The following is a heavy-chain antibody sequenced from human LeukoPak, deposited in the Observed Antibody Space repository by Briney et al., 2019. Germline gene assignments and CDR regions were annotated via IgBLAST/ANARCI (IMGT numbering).Heavy chain of an antibody. CDR3: AKQKTGIQLWPTYFAY. D-gene: IGHD5-18*01. Sequence: GGSLRLSCAASGFTFDDYAMHWVRQAPGKGLECVSGISWNSGSIGYADSVKGRFTISRDNAKNSLYLQMNSLRAEDTASYYCAKQKTGIQLWPTYFAYWGQGTLVTVSS. CDR1: GFTFDDYA. J-gene: IGHJ4*02. CDR2: ISWNSGSI. V-gene: IGHV3-9*01.